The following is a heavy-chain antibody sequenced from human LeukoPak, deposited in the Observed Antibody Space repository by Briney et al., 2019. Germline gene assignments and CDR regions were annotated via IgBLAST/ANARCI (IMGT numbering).Heavy chain of an antibody. CDR3: ARPKTFYCSSTSCSSYWYFDL. J-gene: IGHJ2*01. CDR2: IYYSGST. CDR1: GGSISSSSYY. D-gene: IGHD2-2*01. Sequence: SETLSLTCTVSGGSISSSSYYWGWIRQPPGKGLEWIGSIYYSGSTYYNPSLKSRVTISVDTSKNQFSLKLSSVTAADTAVYYCARPKTFYCSSTSCSSYWYFDLWGRGTLVTVSS. V-gene: IGHV4-39*01.